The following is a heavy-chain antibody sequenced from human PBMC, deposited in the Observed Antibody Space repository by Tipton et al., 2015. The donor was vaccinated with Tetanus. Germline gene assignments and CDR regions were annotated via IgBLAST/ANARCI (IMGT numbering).Heavy chain of an antibody. CDR2: ISNDGSNK. V-gene: IGHV3-30*18. Sequence: SLRLSCTASGFTFSSYGMHWVRQAPGKGLEWVAVISNDGSNKYYADSVKGRFTISRDNSKNTLYLQMNSLRAEDTAVYYCAKDLYYDILTGYPLVYIIPGLGFDYWGQGTLVTVSS. D-gene: IGHD3-9*01. J-gene: IGHJ4*02. CDR3: AKDLYYDILTGYPLVYIIPGLGFDY. CDR1: GFTFSSYG.